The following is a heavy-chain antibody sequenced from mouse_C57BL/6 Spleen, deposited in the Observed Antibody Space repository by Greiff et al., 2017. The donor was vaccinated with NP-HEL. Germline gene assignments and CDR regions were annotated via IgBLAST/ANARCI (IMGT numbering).Heavy chain of an antibody. J-gene: IGHJ3*01. Sequence: VQLQQPGAELVKPGASVKMSCKASGYTFTSYWITWVKQRPGQGLEWIGDIYPGSGSTNYNEKFKSKATLTVDTSSSTAYMQLSSLTSEDSAVYYCAGYYSNFFWFAYWGQGTLVTVSA. CDR1: GYTFTSYW. V-gene: IGHV1-55*01. D-gene: IGHD2-5*01. CDR3: AGYYSNFFWFAY. CDR2: IYPGSGST.